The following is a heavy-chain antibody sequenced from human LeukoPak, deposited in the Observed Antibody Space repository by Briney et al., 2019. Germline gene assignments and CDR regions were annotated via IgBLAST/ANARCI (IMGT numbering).Heavy chain of an antibody. V-gene: IGHV3-21*01. J-gene: IGHJ3*02. D-gene: IGHD2-8*02. Sequence: GGSLRLSCAASGFTFSSYAMHWVRQAPGKGLEWISSISDGSTYIYYADSVRGRFTISRDNAKNSLYLQMNSLRGEDTALYYCARDDVTTNGGVIADSRLFDIWGQGTMVTVSS. CDR1: GFTFSSYA. CDR3: ARDDVTTNGGVIADSRLFDI. CDR2: ISDGSTYI.